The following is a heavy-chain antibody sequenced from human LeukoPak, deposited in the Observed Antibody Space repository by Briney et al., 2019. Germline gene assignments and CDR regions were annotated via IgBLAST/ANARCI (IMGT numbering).Heavy chain of an antibody. D-gene: IGHD5-12*01. V-gene: IGHV4-59*12. Sequence: PSETLSLTCTVSGGSITNYYWSWIRQPPGKRLEWIGYIYYSGSTYYNPSLKSRVTISVDTSKNQFSLKLSSVTAADTAVYYCARGEGYSGYDLAHWGQGTLVTVSS. CDR3: ARGEGYSGYDLAH. CDR2: IYYSGST. J-gene: IGHJ4*02. CDR1: GGSITNYY.